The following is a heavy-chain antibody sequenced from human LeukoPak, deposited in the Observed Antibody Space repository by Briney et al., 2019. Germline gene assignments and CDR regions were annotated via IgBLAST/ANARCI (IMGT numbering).Heavy chain of an antibody. CDR2: IYYRGST. D-gene: IGHD4-17*01. Sequence: PSETLSLTCSVSGGSISSSSYYWGWIRQPPGKGLEWIGSIYYRGSTYYNPSLKSRVTISVDTSKNQFSPKVSSVTAADTAVFYCATHPGYGDYYFDYWGQGTLVTVSS. CDR1: GGSISSSSYY. CDR3: ATHPGYGDYYFDY. J-gene: IGHJ4*02. V-gene: IGHV4-39*01.